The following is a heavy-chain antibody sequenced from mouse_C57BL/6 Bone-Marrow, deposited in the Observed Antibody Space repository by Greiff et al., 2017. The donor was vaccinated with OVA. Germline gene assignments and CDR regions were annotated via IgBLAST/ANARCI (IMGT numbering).Heavy chain of an antibody. Sequence: EVQLQQSGAELVKPGASVKISCKASGYSFTGYLINWVMQSHGQSLEWIGVIYPDIGYTIYNKKFKGKATLTVDKSSSTAHMELRSLTSEDSAIYYCAKDYDSSSCFAYWGQGTLVTVSA. D-gene: IGHD1-1*01. V-gene: IGHV1-20*01. CDR3: AKDYDSSSCFAY. CDR2: IYPDIGYT. CDR1: GYSFTGYL. J-gene: IGHJ3*01.